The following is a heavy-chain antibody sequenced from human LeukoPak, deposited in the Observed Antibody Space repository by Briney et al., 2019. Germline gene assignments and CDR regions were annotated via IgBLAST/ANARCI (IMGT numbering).Heavy chain of an antibody. CDR2: ISSSTSGATI. CDR3: ARGTGSYYGHFDY. Sequence: PGGSLRLSCAASGFTFSNYRMNWVRQAPGKGLEWVSYISSSTSGATIYYADSVRGRFTISRDNAKNLLYLQMNSLRAEDTAVYYCARGTGSYYGHFDYWGQGTLVTVSS. V-gene: IGHV3-48*01. D-gene: IGHD1-26*01. CDR1: GFTFSNYR. J-gene: IGHJ4*02.